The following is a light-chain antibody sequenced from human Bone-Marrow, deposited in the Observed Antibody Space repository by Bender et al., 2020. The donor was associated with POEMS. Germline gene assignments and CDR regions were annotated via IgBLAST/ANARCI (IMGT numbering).Light chain of an antibody. CDR3: AAWDAGLSGGV. V-gene: IGLV1-44*01. CDR1: NSNIGTNA. CDR2: SDN. J-gene: IGLJ3*02. Sequence: QSVLTQPPSASGTPGQRVPISCSGSNSNIGTNAVNWYQQFPGTAPKLLTDSDNQRPSGSPDRFYAFKAGPSASLAISGIQAEDGADYDCAAWDAGLSGGVFGGGTKLTVL.